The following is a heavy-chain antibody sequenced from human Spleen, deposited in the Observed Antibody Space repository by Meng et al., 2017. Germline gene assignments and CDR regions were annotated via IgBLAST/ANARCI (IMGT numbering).Heavy chain of an antibody. CDR3: ARDMLGAVKAFDI. V-gene: IGHV1-3*01. Sequence: ASVKVSCKASGYTFTSYAMHWVRQAPGQRLEWMGWINAGNGNTKYSQKLQGRVTITRDTFARIVYMELNSLTSEDTALYYCARDMLGAVKAFDIWGQGTMVTVSS. CDR1: GYTFTSYA. J-gene: IGHJ3*02. CDR2: INAGNGNT. D-gene: IGHD3-16*01.